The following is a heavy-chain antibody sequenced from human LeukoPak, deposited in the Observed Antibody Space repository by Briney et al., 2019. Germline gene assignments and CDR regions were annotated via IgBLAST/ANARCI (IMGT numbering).Heavy chain of an antibody. CDR2: ISYSGST. V-gene: IGHV4-59*01. D-gene: IGHD2-2*01. CDR3: ARDADTSSHFDY. Sequence: PSETLSLTCAVSGGSISRYYWSWIRQPPGKGLEWLGYISYSGSTNYNPSLTSRVTISVDTYKNQFSLKLSSVTAADTAVYYCARDADTSSHFDYWGQGTLVTVSS. CDR1: GGSISRYY. J-gene: IGHJ4*02.